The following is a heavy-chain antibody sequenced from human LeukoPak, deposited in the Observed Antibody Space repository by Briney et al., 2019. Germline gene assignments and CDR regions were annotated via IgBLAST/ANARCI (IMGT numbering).Heavy chain of an antibody. D-gene: IGHD6-19*01. J-gene: IGHJ4*02. V-gene: IGHV3-66*01. CDR1: GFTFSSYS. Sequence: GGSLRLSCATSGFTFSSYSMSWVRQAPGKGLEWVSVIYSGGSTYYADSVKGRFTISRDNSKNTLYLQMNSLRAEDTAVYYCARDKGLSSGWFLFDYWGQGTLVTVSS. CDR3: ARDKGLSSGWFLFDY. CDR2: IYSGGST.